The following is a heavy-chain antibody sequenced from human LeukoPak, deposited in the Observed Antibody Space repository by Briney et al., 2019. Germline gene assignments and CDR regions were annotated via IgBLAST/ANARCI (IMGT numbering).Heavy chain of an antibody. J-gene: IGHJ4*02. CDR1: GYSIRSGYY. Sequence: PSETLSLTCTVSGYSIRSGYYWGWIRQPPGKGLEWIGSIYHSGGTYYNPSLKSRVTISVDTSKNQFSLKLSSVTAADTAVYYCARDRIYGSGSDHLDYWGQGTLVTVSS. V-gene: IGHV4-38-2*02. CDR2: IYHSGGT. D-gene: IGHD3-10*01. CDR3: ARDRIYGSGSDHLDY.